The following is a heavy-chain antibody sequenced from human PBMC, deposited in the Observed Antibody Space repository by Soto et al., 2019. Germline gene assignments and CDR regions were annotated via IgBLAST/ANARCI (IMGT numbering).Heavy chain of an antibody. V-gene: IGHV1-18*04. D-gene: IGHD4-17*01. J-gene: IGHJ4*02. CDR2: ISGKNGNT. CDR3: ARSDYYDDTGTFEN. Sequence: QVHLVQSGGELKKPGASVTVSCKASGYSFSDFGITWVRQAPGQGLEWMGWISGKNGNTNYAQKVQGRVTLTADTSTSTAYMEMRALTSDDTGIYYCARSDYYDDTGTFENWGQGTPVTVSS. CDR1: GYSFSDFG.